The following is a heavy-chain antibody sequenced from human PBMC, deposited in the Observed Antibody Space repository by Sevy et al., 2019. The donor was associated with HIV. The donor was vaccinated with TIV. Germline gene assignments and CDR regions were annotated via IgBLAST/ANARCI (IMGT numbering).Heavy chain of an antibody. D-gene: IGHD3-22*01. Sequence: SETLSLTCTVSGGSISSYYWSWIRQPAGKGLEWIGRIYTSGSTNYNPSLKSRVTMSVDTSKNQFSLKLSSVTAADTAVHYCARDDRDYGMDVWGQWTTVTVSS. CDR1: GGSISSYY. CDR2: IYTSGST. J-gene: IGHJ6*02. V-gene: IGHV4-4*07. CDR3: ARDDRDYGMDV.